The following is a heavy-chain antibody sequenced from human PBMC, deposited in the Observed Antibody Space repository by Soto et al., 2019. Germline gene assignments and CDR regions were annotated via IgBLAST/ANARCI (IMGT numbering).Heavy chain of an antibody. D-gene: IGHD1-26*01. CDR2: IHSDGSST. J-gene: IGHJ3*01. CDR1: GFTFSYYW. CDR3: ARGDRGAFDL. V-gene: IGHV3-74*01. Sequence: EVQLVESGGGLVRPGGSLRLSCAASGFTFSYYWMHWVRQAPGKGLVWVSRIHSDGSSTTYADFVKGRFIISRDNARNRVDLQMNSGRVEDTAVYYCARGDRGAFDLWGQGTVVTVSS.